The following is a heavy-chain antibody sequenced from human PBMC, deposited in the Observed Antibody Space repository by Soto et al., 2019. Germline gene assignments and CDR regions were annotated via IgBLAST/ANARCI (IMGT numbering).Heavy chain of an antibody. V-gene: IGHV4-31*03. D-gene: IGHD2-15*01. CDR3: AKEFLGSCSA. J-gene: IGHJ4*02. CDR1: GGSISSGGYY. Sequence: SETLSLTCTVSGGSISSGGYYWSWIRQHPGKGLEWIGYIYYSGSTYYNPSLKSRVTISVDTSKNQFSLKLSSVTAADTAVYYCAKEFLGSCSAWGQGTLVTVSS. CDR2: IYYSGST.